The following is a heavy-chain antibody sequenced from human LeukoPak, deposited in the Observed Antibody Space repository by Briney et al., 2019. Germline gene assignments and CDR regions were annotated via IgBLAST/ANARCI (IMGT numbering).Heavy chain of an antibody. Sequence: GSVNVSCKASGYTFTSYGISWVRQARGQGLEWMGWISDYNGNTNYAQKIQGRVTMTTDTSTSTDYMELRSLRSDDTAVYYCARGEGYSGYEGIPFDYWGQGTLVTVSS. J-gene: IGHJ4*02. V-gene: IGHV1-18*01. D-gene: IGHD5-12*01. CDR1: GYTFTSYG. CDR2: ISDYNGNT. CDR3: ARGEGYSGYEGIPFDY.